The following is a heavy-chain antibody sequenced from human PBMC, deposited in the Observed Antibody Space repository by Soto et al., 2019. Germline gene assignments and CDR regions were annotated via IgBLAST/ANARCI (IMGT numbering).Heavy chain of an antibody. D-gene: IGHD2-15*01. J-gene: IGHJ3*02. Sequence: QVQLVQSGAEVKKPGASVKVSCKASGYTFTSYGISWVRQAPGQGLEWMGWISAYDGNTSYAQKPQGIVTMTTDTATGTGHMELRSLKADDPAVYYCARVRPRSGKLVCGSGGSCYSPSGDDAFDIWGPGTMVTVSS. V-gene: IGHV1-18*01. CDR3: ARVRPRSGKLVCGSGGSCYSPSGDDAFDI. CDR1: GYTFTSYG. CDR2: ISAYDGNT.